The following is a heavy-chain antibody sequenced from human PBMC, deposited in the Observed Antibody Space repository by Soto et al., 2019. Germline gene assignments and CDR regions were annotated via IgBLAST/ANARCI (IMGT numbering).Heavy chain of an antibody. Sequence: GGSLRLSCAASGFTFSNAWMSWVRQAPGKGLEWVGRIKSKTDGGTTDYAAPVKGRFTISRDDSKNTLYLQMNSLKTEDTAVYYCTTDVELRYFDWLLEDWFDPWGQGTLVTVSS. CDR2: IKSKTDGGTT. J-gene: IGHJ5*02. D-gene: IGHD3-9*01. CDR1: GFTFSNAW. CDR3: TTDVELRYFDWLLEDWFDP. V-gene: IGHV3-15*01.